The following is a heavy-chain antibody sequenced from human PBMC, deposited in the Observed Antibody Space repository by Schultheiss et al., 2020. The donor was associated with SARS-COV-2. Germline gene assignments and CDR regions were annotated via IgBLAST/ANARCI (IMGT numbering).Heavy chain of an antibody. V-gene: IGHV4-39*07. CDR2: IYYSGST. J-gene: IGHJ3*01. CDR1: GGSISNYY. Sequence: SETLSLTCTVSGGSISNYYWGWIRQPPGKGLEWIGSIYYSGSTYYNPSLKSRVTISVDRSKNQFSLKLSSVTAEDTAVYYCARTHSGILYGDVLDVWGQGTLVTVSS. D-gene: IGHD1-26*01. CDR3: ARTHSGILYGDVLDV.